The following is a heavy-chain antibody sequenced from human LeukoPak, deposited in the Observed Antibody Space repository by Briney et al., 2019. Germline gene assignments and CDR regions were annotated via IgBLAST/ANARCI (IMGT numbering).Heavy chain of an antibody. V-gene: IGHV3-66*01. J-gene: IGHJ5*02. Sequence: GRSLRLSCAASGFTVSSNYMSWVRQAPGKGLEWVSVIYSGGSTYYADSVKGRFTISRDNSKNTLYLQMNSLRAEDTAVYYCARGSLWEWFGESWGQGTLVTVSS. CDR1: GFTVSSNY. D-gene: IGHD3-10*01. CDR2: IYSGGST. CDR3: ARGSLWEWFGES.